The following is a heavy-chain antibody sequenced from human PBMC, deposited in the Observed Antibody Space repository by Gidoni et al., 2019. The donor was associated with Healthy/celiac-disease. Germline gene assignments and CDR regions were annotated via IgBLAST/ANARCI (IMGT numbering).Heavy chain of an antibody. CDR1: GGTFSSYA. CDR3: ARGYGITMVRGVIRPDYYYGMDV. CDR2: IIPIFGTA. D-gene: IGHD3-10*01. Sequence: QVQLVQSGAEVKKPGSSVKVSCKASGGTFSSYAISWVRQAPGQGLEWMGGIIPIFGTANYAQKFQGRVTITADESTSTAYMELSSLRSEDTAVYYCARGYGITMVRGVIRPDYYYGMDVWGQGTTVTVSS. J-gene: IGHJ6*02. V-gene: IGHV1-69*01.